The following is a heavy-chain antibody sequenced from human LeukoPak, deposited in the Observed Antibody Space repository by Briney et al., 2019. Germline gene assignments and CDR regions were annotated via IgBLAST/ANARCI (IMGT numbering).Heavy chain of an antibody. J-gene: IGHJ3*02. CDR2: ISGSGGST. CDR3: ARGPYFPRTYYDFWSGYQLVPDDAFDI. V-gene: IGHV3-23*01. Sequence: GGSLRLSCAASGFTFSSYAMSWVRQAPGKGLEWVSAISGSGGSTYYADSVKGRFTISRDNSKNTLYLQMNSLRAEDTAVYYCARGPYFPRTYYDFWSGYQLVPDDAFDIWGQGTMVTVSS. D-gene: IGHD3-3*01. CDR1: GFTFSSYA.